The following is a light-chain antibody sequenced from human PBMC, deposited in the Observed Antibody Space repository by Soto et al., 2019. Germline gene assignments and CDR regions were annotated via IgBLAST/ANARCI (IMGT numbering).Light chain of an antibody. CDR3: QQYGSS. CDR2: GAS. V-gene: IGKV3-20*01. J-gene: IGKJ5*01. CDR1: QSVSSLY. Sequence: EIVLTQSPDTLSLSPGERATLSYRASQSVSSLYLAWYQQKPGQAPRLLIYGASSRATGIPDRFSGSGSGTDFTLTISRLEPEDFAVYYCQQYGSSFGQGTRLEIK.